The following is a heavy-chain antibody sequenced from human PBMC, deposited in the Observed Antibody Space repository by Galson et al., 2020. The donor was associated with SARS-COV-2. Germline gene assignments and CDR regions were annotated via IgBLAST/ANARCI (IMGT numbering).Heavy chain of an antibody. D-gene: IGHD2-21*01. CDR2: IHYSGTT. Sequence: SETMSLTCNVSGDSISSTGYFWGWIRQPPGKGLEWIGSIHYSGTTYYNPSPKRRATVSADTSRDHFSLDLRSLTVADTAVYYCARSVVERRNGAYFGSWGQGLLVTVTS. CDR1: GDSISSTGYF. CDR3: ARSVVERRNGAYFGS. V-gene: IGHV4-39*02. J-gene: IGHJ4*02.